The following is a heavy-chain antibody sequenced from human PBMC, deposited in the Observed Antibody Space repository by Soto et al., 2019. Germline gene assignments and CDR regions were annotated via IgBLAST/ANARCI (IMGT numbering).Heavy chain of an antibody. CDR1: GFSLSNARMR. V-gene: IGHV2-26*01. Sequence: SGPTLVNPTATLTLTCTVSGFSLSNARMRVSCIRQPPWKALEWLAHIFSNDEKSYSTSLKSRLPISKDTSKSQVLLTLTNLDPVDKATYYCAPIAPLGYCSSTSCLPYYYYGMDVWGQGTTFTVSS. D-gene: IGHD2-2*01. J-gene: IGHJ6*02. CDR3: APIAPLGYCSSTSCLPYYYYGMDV. CDR2: IFSNDEK.